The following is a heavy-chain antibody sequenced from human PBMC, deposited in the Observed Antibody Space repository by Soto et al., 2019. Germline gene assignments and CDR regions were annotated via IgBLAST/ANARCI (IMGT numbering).Heavy chain of an antibody. Sequence: SETLALTCAVYSGSFSGYYWSWIRQPPGKGLEWIGEINHSGSTNYNPSLKSRVTISVDTSKNQFSLKLSSVTAADTAVYYCARVVLRYFDWLLGGVYYYYGMDVWGQGTTVTVSS. CDR1: SGSFSGYY. CDR2: INHSGST. J-gene: IGHJ6*02. V-gene: IGHV4-34*01. D-gene: IGHD3-9*01. CDR3: ARVVLRYFDWLLGGVYYYYGMDV.